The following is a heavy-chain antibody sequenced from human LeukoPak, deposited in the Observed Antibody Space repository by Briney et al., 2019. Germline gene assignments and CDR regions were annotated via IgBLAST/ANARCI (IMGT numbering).Heavy chain of an antibody. V-gene: IGHV3-30*02. CDR2: IRNDRSDK. Sequence: GGSLRLSCAASGFIFSTYGMHWVRQAPGKGLEWVAFIRNDRSDKYYAVSVKGRFTISRDNSKNTLYLQMNSLRAEDTAVYYCAKDDYYDTSGYRDWGQGTLVTVSS. J-gene: IGHJ4*02. CDR1: GFIFSTYG. CDR3: AKDDYYDTSGYRD. D-gene: IGHD3-22*01.